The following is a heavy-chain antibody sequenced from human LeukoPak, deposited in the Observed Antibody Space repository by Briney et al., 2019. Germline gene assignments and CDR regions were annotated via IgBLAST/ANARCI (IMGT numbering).Heavy chain of an antibody. D-gene: IGHD1-1*01. Sequence: ASVKVSCKASGYTFTSCYMHWVRQAPGQGLEWMGIINPSGGSTSYAQKFQGRVTMTRDTSTSTVYMELSSLRSEDTAVYYCARDGIRTTFDYWGQGTLVTVSS. CDR1: GYTFTSCY. CDR2: INPSGGST. CDR3: ARDGIRTTFDY. J-gene: IGHJ4*02. V-gene: IGHV1-46*01.